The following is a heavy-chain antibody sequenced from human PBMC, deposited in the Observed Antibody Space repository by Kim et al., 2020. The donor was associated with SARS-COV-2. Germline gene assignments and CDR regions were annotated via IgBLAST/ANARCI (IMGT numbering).Heavy chain of an antibody. CDR2: ISAGGDST. J-gene: IGHJ4*01. CDR1: GFTFGSYV. CDR3: ARGKSAY. V-gene: IGHV3-23*01. Sequence: GGSLRLSCAASGFTFGSYVMTWVRQAPGKGLEWVSGISAGGDSTYYADSVKGRFTISRDNSKNTLYLQMNSLRAEDTALYYCARGKSAYWGHGTLVTVSS.